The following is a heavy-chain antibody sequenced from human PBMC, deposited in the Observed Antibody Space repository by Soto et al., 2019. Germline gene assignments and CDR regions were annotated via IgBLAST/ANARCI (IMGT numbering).Heavy chain of an antibody. CDR2: FDPEDGET. J-gene: IGHJ4*02. CDR3: ASGLYSGYDSPPTNFDY. V-gene: IGHV1-24*01. Sequence: ASVKVCCKVSGYTLTELSMHWVRQAPGRGLEWMGGFDPEDGETIYAQKFQGRVTMTEDTSTDTAYMELSSLRSEDTAVYYCASGLYSGYDSPPTNFDYWGQGTLVTVSS. D-gene: IGHD5-12*01. CDR1: GYTLTELS.